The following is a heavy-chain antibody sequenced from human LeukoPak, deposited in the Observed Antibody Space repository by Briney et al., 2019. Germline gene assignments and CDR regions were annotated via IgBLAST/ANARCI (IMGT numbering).Heavy chain of an antibody. CDR1: GFTFDDYG. V-gene: IGHV3-20*04. CDR3: ARDHYSSSHYYYGMDV. CDR2: INWNGGST. Sequence: TGGSLSLSCAASGFTFDDYGMSWVRQAPGKGLEWVSGINWNGGSTGYADSVKGRFTISRDNSKNTLYLQMNSLRAEDTAVYYCARDHYSSSHYYYGMDVWGQGTTVTVSS. D-gene: IGHD6-13*01. J-gene: IGHJ6*02.